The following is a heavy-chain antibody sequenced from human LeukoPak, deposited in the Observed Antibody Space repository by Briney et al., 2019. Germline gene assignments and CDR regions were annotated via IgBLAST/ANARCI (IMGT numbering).Heavy chain of an antibody. CDR3: AKGIAVAGTNLDY. V-gene: IGHV3-30*18. Sequence: PGRSLRLSCAASGFTFSSHGMHWVRQAPGKGLEWVAVISYDGSNKYYADSVKGRFIISRDNSKNTLYLQMNSLRAEDTAVYYCAKGIAVAGTNLDYWGQGTLVTVSS. D-gene: IGHD6-19*01. J-gene: IGHJ4*02. CDR2: ISYDGSNK. CDR1: GFTFSSHG.